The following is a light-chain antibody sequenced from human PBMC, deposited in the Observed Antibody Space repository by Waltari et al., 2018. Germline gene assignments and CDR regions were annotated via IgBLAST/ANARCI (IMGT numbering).Light chain of an antibody. V-gene: IGKV1-39*01. Sequence: DIQMTQSPSYLSASVGDRVTITCRASQSISNYLNWYQQKPGTAPKLLIYTASSLQSGVPLRFSGSGSGTDFTLTISSLQPEDFATYFCQQSYSTPYTFGQGTKLDIK. CDR3: QQSYSTPYT. CDR2: TAS. J-gene: IGKJ2*01. CDR1: QSISNY.